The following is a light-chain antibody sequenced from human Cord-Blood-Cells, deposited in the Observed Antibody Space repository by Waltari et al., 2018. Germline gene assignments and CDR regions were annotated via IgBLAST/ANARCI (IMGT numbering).Light chain of an antibody. CDR1: QGISSY. Sequence: DIQLTQSPSFLSASVGDRVTITCRASQGISSYLDWYQQKPGKAPKLLIYAASTLQSGVPSRFSGSGSGTEFTLTISSLQPEDFATYYCQQLNSYSWTFGQGTKVEIK. V-gene: IGKV1-9*01. J-gene: IGKJ1*01. CDR3: QQLNSYSWT. CDR2: AAS.